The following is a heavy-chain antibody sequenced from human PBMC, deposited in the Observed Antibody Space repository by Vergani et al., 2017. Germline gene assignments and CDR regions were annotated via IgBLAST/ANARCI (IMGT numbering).Heavy chain of an antibody. CDR2: IYHSGST. D-gene: IGHD6-19*01. J-gene: IGHJ5*02. Sequence: QVQLQESGPGLVKPSGTLSLTCAVSGGSISSSNWWSWVRQPPGKGLEWIGEIYHSGSTNYNPSLKSRVTISVDTSKNQFSLKLSSVTAADTAVYYCARAVGLYAVAGNWFDPWGQGTLVTVSS. CDR1: GGSISSSNW. CDR3: ARAVGLYAVAGNWFDP. V-gene: IGHV4-4*02.